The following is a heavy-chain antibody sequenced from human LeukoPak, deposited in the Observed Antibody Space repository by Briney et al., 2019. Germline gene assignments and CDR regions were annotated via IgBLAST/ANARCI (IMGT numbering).Heavy chain of an antibody. CDR2: IYNSGST. D-gene: IGHD7-27*01. CDR1: GDSISSSGYY. Sequence: PSETLSLTCTVSGDSISSSGYYWGWIRQSPAKGLEWIGRIYNSGSTHYNPSLKSRVAMSVDTSKNQFSLRLSSVTAADTAVYYCARFPWGVAGFDIWGQGTMVTVSS. J-gene: IGHJ3*02. CDR3: ARFPWGVAGFDI. V-gene: IGHV4-39*07.